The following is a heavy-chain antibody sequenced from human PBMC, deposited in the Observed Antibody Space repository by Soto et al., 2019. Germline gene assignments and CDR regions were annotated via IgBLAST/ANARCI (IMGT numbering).Heavy chain of an antibody. CDR2: ISYDGSNK. CDR3: ARDIVAEWLRTGGFDY. J-gene: IGHJ4*02. V-gene: IGHV3-30-3*01. Sequence: QVQLVESGGGVVQPGRSLRLSCAASGFTFSRYAMHWVRQAPGKGLEWVAVISYDGSNKYYADSVKGRFTISRDNSKNTLYLQMNSLRAEDTAVYYCARDIVAEWLRTGGFDYWGQGTLVTVSS. CDR1: GFTFSRYA. D-gene: IGHD5-12*01.